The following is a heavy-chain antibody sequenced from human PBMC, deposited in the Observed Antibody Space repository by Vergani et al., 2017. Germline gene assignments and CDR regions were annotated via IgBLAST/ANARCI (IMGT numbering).Heavy chain of an antibody. CDR1: GFTFSSYW. CDR3: ARASPYYYDSSCLSNNWFDP. J-gene: IGHJ5*02. CDR2: INSDGSST. V-gene: IGHV3-74*01. D-gene: IGHD3-22*01. Sequence: EVQLVESGGGLVQPGGSLRLSCAASGFTFSSYWMHWVRQAPGKGLVWVTRINSDGSSTSYADSVKGRFTITRDNAKNTLYLQMNSLRAEDTAVYYCARASPYYYDSSCLSNNWFDPWGQGTLVTVSS.